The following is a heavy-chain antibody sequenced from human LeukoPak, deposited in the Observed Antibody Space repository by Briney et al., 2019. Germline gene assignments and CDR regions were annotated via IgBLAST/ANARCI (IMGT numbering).Heavy chain of an antibody. Sequence: GGSLRLSCAASGFTFSSYWMSWVRQARGKGLEWVGNIKKDGSKKYYVDSMKGRFTITRDNAKKSLYVQVNSLRAEDTAVYDCARDPSFDYWGQGTLVTVSS. CDR1: GFTFSSYW. V-gene: IGHV3-7*01. CDR2: IKKDGSKK. J-gene: IGHJ4*02. CDR3: ARDPSFDY.